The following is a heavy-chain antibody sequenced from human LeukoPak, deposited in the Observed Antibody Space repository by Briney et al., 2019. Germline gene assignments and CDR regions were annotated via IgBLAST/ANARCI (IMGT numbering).Heavy chain of an antibody. CDR1: GGSISSSTYY. D-gene: IGHD2-2*01. J-gene: IGHJ4*02. CDR2: IYYSGST. V-gene: IGHV4-39*07. Sequence: SETLSLTCTVSGGSISSSTYYWGWIRQPPGKGLEWIGNIYYSGSTYYNPSLKSRVTISVDTSKNQFSLKLSSVTAAETAVYYCAREYQLLIDYWGQGTLVTVSS. CDR3: AREYQLLIDY.